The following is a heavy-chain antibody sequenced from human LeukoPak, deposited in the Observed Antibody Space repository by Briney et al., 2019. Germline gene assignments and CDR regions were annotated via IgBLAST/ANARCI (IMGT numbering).Heavy chain of an antibody. J-gene: IGHJ3*02. D-gene: IGHD2-21*01. CDR2: ISAYNGNT. CDR1: GYTFTSYG. Sequence: ASVKVSCKASGYTFTSYGISWVRQAPGQGLEWMGWISAYNGNTNYAQKLQGRVTMTTDTSTSTAYMELRSLRSDDTAVYYCARSVSLGILVDSYAFDIWGQGTMVTVSS. CDR3: ARSVSLGILVDSYAFDI. V-gene: IGHV1-18*01.